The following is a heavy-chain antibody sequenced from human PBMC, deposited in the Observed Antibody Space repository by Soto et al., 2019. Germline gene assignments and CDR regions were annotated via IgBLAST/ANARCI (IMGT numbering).Heavy chain of an antibody. CDR1: GYTFTSYG. V-gene: IGHV1-18*01. Sequence: QVQLVQSGAEVKKPGASVKVSCKASGYTFTSYGISWERQAPGQGPEWMGRISTYNGNTNYVQKLLGRVTMTTDTSTNTAYMELRSLRYDETAVYYCARAPGYSTTWRQAFDTWGQGTMVTVSS. CDR2: ISTYNGNT. CDR3: ARAPGYSTTWRQAFDT. J-gene: IGHJ3*02. D-gene: IGHD6-13*01.